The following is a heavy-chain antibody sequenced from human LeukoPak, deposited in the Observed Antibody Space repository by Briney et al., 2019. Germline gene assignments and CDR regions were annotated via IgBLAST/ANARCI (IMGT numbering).Heavy chain of an antibody. CDR1: RGSMSHYY. CDR3: ARGALGYCSGGNCYGNWFDP. CDR2: IDSSGST. J-gene: IGHJ5*02. D-gene: IGHD2-15*01. Sequence: SETLSLTCTVSRGSMSHYYWSWIRQPPGKRLEWIGYIDSSGSTNYNPSLKSRLTISLDTSKNQFSLKLTSVTPADTAVYYCARGALGYCSGGNCYGNWFDPWGQGTLVTVSS. V-gene: IGHV4-59*01.